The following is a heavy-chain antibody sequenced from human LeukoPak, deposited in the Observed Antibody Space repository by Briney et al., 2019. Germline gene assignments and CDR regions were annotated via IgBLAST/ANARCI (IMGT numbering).Heavy chain of an antibody. D-gene: IGHD1-14*01. CDR1: GGSISSSSYY. CDR3: ARELNHRDLECPIDY. CDR2: IYYSGST. Sequence: PSETLSLTCTVSGGSISSSSYYWGWIRQPPGKGLEWIGSIYYSGSTYYNPSLKSRVTISVDTSKNQFSLKLSSVTAADTAVYYCARELNHRDLECPIDYWGQGTLVTVSS. J-gene: IGHJ4*02. V-gene: IGHV4-39*07.